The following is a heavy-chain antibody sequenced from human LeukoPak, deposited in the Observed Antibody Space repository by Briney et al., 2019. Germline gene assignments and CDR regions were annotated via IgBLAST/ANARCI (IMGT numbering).Heavy chain of an antibody. CDR3: ARGRERGSSSSFTDY. CDR2: IIPIFGTA. V-gene: IGHV1-69*05. J-gene: IGHJ4*02. CDR1: GGTFSSYA. Sequence: SVKVSCKASGGTFSSYAISWVRQAPGQGLEWMGGIIPIFGTANYAQKFQGRVTITTDESTSTAYMELSSLRFEDTAVYYCARGRERGSSSSFTDYWGQGTLVIVSS. D-gene: IGHD6-6*01.